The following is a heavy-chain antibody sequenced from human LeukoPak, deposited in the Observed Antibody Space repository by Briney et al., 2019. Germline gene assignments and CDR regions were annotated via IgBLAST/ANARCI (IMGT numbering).Heavy chain of an antibody. D-gene: IGHD2-15*01. J-gene: IGHJ4*02. CDR2: ISGSGGST. V-gene: IGHV3-23*01. Sequence: GGSLRLSCAASGFSFSSHAMSWVRQAPGKGLEWVSAISGSGGSTYYADSVKGRFTISRDNSKNTLYLQMNSLRAEDTAVYYCAKGSGVVVAGTRGYFDYWGQGTLVTVSS. CDR3: AKGSGVVVAGTRGYFDY. CDR1: GFSFSSHA.